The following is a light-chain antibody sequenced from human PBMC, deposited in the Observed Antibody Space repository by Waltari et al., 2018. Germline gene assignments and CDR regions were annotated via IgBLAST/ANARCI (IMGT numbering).Light chain of an antibody. Sequence: QTVVTQEPSFSVSPGGTVTLTCGLSSGSVSTTYYPSWYQQTPGQAPRTLIYSTNILSSGLPDRVSCSILGKKAALIITGAQAVDASDYYCLLYMPSGDWLFGGGTKLTVL. CDR3: LLYMPSGDWL. CDR2: STN. V-gene: IGLV8-61*01. CDR1: SGSVSTTYY. J-gene: IGLJ3*02.